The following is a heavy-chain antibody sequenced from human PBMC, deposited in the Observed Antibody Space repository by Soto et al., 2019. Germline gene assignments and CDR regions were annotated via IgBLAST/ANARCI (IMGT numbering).Heavy chain of an antibody. Sequence: EVQLVESGRGLVQPGGSLRLSCAASGFTVSSNFMSWVRQAPGKGLEWVSVIYSGGTTYYADSVKGRFTISRHNSKNTLYLQMNSLRPEDTAVYYCARGAGYSSGWYDYWGQGTLVTVSS. D-gene: IGHD6-19*01. CDR2: IYSGGTT. CDR3: ARGAGYSSGWYDY. CDR1: GFTVSSNF. J-gene: IGHJ4*02. V-gene: IGHV3-53*04.